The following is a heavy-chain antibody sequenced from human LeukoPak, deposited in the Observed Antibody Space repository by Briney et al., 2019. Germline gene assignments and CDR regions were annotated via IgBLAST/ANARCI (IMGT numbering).Heavy chain of an antibody. D-gene: IGHD3-22*01. J-gene: IGHJ4*02. Sequence: GGSLRLSCAVSGITLSNYGMSWVRQAPGKGLEWVAGISDRGSRTNYADSAKGRFTISTDHPKNTLYLQMNSLRAEDAAVYFCAKRGVVIRVILVGFHKEAYYFDSWGQGALVTVSS. CDR2: ISDRGSRT. CDR3: AKRGVVIRVILVGFHKEAYYFDS. CDR1: GITLSNYG. V-gene: IGHV3-23*01.